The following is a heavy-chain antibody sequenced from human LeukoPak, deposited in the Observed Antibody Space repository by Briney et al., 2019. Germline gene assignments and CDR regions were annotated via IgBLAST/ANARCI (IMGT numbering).Heavy chain of an antibody. Sequence: PGGSLRLSCAASGFTVSSNEMSWVRQAPGKGLEWVSSISGGSTYYADSVKGRFTISRGNAENSLYLQMNSLRAEDTAVYYCARVIATRPHYHYYMDVWGKGTTVTVSS. CDR1: GFTVSSNE. CDR3: ARVIATRPHYHYYMDV. V-gene: IGHV3-38-3*01. J-gene: IGHJ6*03. CDR2: ISGGST. D-gene: IGHD6-6*01.